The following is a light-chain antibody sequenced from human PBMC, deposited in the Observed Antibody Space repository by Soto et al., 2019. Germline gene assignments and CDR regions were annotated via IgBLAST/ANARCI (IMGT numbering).Light chain of an antibody. CDR1: SSDVGGYNY. V-gene: IGLV2-8*01. CDR3: SSYAANYKAYL. Sequence: QSVLTQPPSASGSPGQSVTISCTGSSSDVGGYNYVSWYQQHPGKAPKLMISEVTKRPSGVPDRFSGSKSGNTASLNVSGLQAEDEADYYCSSYAANYKAYLFGTGTKVTVL. CDR2: EVT. J-gene: IGLJ1*01.